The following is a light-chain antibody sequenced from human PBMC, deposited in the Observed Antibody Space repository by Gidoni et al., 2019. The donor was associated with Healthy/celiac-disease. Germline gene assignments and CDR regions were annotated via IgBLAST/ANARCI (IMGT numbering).Light chain of an antibody. Sequence: EIVMTQSPATLSVSPGERATLSCRASQSVRSNLAWYQQKPGQAPRLLIYGASTTATGIPARFSGSGSGTEFTLTISSLQSEDFAVYYCQHYSNWPPWTFXXXTKVEIK. J-gene: IGKJ1*01. V-gene: IGKV3-15*01. CDR3: QHYSNWPPWT. CDR2: GAS. CDR1: QSVRSN.